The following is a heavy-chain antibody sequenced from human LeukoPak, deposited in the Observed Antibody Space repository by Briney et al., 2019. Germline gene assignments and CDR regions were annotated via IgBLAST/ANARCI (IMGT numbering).Heavy chain of an antibody. CDR2: MYYSRST. J-gene: IGHJ3*01. CDR3: ATLYCGTISCLDVFDV. V-gene: IGHV4-30-4*02. D-gene: IGHD2-21*01. CDR1: RLPISRDQYL. Sequence: PSEPLSLTCTLSRLPISRDQYLWSSIRKRPAKGLELIEYMYYSRSTSYHPSLNSRASIAIDGPKRLFPLRLPSVAAADTVVYYCATLYCGTISCLDVFDVWGQGTTVTVSS.